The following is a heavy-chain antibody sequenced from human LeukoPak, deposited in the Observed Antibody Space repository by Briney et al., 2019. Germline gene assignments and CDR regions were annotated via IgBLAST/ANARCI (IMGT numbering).Heavy chain of an antibody. V-gene: IGHV1-2*02. CDR3: ARDRIGSIAAAGE. J-gene: IGHJ4*02. Sequence: ASVKVSCKASGYTFTSYYMHWVRQAPGQGLEWMGWINPNSGGTNYAQKFQGRVTMTRDTSISTAYMELSRLRSDDTAVYYCARDRIGSIAAAGEWGQGTLVTVSS. CDR2: INPNSGGT. D-gene: IGHD6-13*01. CDR1: GYTFTSYY.